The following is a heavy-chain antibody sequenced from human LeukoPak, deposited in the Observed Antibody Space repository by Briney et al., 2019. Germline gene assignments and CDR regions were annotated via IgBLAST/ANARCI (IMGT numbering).Heavy chain of an antibody. Sequence: SETLSLTCTVSGGSISSSSYYWGWIRQPPGKGLERIGSIYYSRSTYYNPSLKSRGTISVATSKNQFSLKLSSVTAADTAVYYCARPYYGSGGYYTYFDYWGQGTLVTVSS. J-gene: IGHJ4*02. D-gene: IGHD3-10*01. CDR2: IYYSRST. CDR3: ARPYYGSGGYYTYFDY. V-gene: IGHV4-39*01. CDR1: GGSISSSSYY.